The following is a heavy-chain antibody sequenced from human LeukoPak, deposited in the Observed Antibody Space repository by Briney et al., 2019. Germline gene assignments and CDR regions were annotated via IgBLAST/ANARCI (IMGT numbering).Heavy chain of an antibody. Sequence: SETLSLTCTVSGGSISSSSYYWGWIRQPPGKGLEWIGSIYYSGSTYYNPSLKSRVTISVDTSKNQFSLELSSVTAADTAVYYCARRNQLLHLDYWGQGTLVTVSS. V-gene: IGHV4-39*01. CDR2: IYYSGST. CDR3: ARRNQLLHLDY. CDR1: GGSISSSSYY. D-gene: IGHD2-2*02. J-gene: IGHJ4*02.